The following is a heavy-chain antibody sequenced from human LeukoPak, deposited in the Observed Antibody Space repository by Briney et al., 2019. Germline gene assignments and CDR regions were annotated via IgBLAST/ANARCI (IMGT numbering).Heavy chain of an antibody. CDR3: AKSPYYGSGSYYTDYYYYMDV. Sequence: GGSLRLSCAASGFTFSSYGMHWVRQAPGKGLEWVAVIWYDGSNKYYADSVKGRFTISRDNSKNTQYLQMNSLRAEDTAVYYCAKSPYYGSGSYYTDYYYYMDVWGKGTTVTVSS. J-gene: IGHJ6*03. V-gene: IGHV3-33*06. CDR2: IWYDGSNK. CDR1: GFTFSSYG. D-gene: IGHD3-10*01.